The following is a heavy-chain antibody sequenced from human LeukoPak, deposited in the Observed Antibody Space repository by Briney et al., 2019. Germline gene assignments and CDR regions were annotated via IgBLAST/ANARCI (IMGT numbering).Heavy chain of an antibody. CDR3: AKDQVFYDSSGYYFWDHYFDY. D-gene: IGHD3-22*01. CDR2: ISSASTYI. Sequence: GGSLRLSCAASGFTFNIFSMNWVRQAPGKGLEWVSSISSASTYISYADSVKGRFIISRDNSKNTLYLQMNSLRAEDTAVYYCAKDQVFYDSSGYYFWDHYFDYWGQGTLVTVSS. V-gene: IGHV3-21*04. J-gene: IGHJ4*02. CDR1: GFTFNIFS.